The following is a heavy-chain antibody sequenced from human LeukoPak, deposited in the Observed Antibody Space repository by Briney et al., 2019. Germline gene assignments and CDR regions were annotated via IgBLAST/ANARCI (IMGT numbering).Heavy chain of an antibody. CDR3: ARRRLRYFDWLEGDYYYYYMDV. CDR1: GVSISTRNYY. Sequence: SETLSLTCTVSGVSISTRNYYWGWIRQPPGKGLEWIGNIFYSGSTYYSPSFKSRVTISLDTSRNQFSLKVNSVTAADTAVYYCARRRLRYFDWLEGDYYYYYMDVWGKGTTVTISS. CDR2: IFYSGST. J-gene: IGHJ6*03. V-gene: IGHV4-39*07. D-gene: IGHD3-9*01.